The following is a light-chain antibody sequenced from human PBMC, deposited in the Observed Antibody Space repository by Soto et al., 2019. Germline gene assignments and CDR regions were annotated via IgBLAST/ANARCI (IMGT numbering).Light chain of an antibody. Sequence: DIQMTQSPSSLSASVGDRVTITCRASQSINSYLNWYQQKPGKAPKLLIYGASSLQSGVPSRFSGRGSGTDFTLTISSLQPEDFATYYCQQSNSSPYTFGQGTKLEIK. CDR3: QQSNSSPYT. CDR1: QSINSY. CDR2: GAS. V-gene: IGKV1-39*01. J-gene: IGKJ2*01.